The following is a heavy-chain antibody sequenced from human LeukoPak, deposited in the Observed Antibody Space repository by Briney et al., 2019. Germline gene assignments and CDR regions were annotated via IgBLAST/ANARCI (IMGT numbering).Heavy chain of an antibody. CDR2: TYYRSKWYN. J-gene: IGHJ4*02. Sequence: SQTLSLTCAISGDSVSSNSAAWNWIRQSPSRGLEWLGRTYYRSKWYNDYALSVKSRITINPDTSNNQFSLLLNSVTPEDTAVYYCARGASAMTAFSFDYWGQGTPVTVSS. CDR3: ARGASAMTAFSFDY. D-gene: IGHD5-18*01. V-gene: IGHV6-1*01. CDR1: GDSVSSNSAA.